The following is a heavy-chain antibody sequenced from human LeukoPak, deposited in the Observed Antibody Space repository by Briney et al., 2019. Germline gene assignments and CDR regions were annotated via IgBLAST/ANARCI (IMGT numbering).Heavy chain of an antibody. CDR2: INHSGST. CDR3: ARVKGGGWTRKKTSVT. D-gene: IGHD1-26*01. Sequence: SETLSLTCAVYGGSFSGYYWSWIRQPPGKGLEWIGEINHSGSTNYNPSLKSRVTISVDTSKNQFSLKLSSVTAADTTVYYFARVKGGGWTRKKTSVTRGQGALVTASP. V-gene: IGHV4-34*01. CDR1: GGSFSGYY. J-gene: IGHJ4*02.